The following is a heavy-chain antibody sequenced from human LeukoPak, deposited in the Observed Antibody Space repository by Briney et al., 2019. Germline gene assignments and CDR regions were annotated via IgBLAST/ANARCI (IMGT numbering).Heavy chain of an antibody. CDR1: GGSISSGSYY. D-gene: IGHD6-13*01. CDR3: ARDSRMAAAGTFEGYYFDY. V-gene: IGHV4-61*02. J-gene: IGHJ4*02. Sequence: TLSLTCTVSGGSISSGSYYWSWIRQPAGKGLERIGRIYTSGSTNYNPSLKSRVTISVDTSKNQFSLKLSSVTAADTAVYYCARDSRMAAAGTFEGYYFDYWGQGTLVTVSS. CDR2: IYTSGST.